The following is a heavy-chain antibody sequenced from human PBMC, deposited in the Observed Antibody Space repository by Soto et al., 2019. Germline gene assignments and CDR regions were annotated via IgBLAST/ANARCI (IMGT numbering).Heavy chain of an antibody. D-gene: IGHD3-10*01. J-gene: IGHJ6*02. CDR1: GGTFSSYT. Sequence: GDSVKVSCKASGGTFSSYTISWVQQATGQGLEWMGRIIPILGIANYAQNFQGRVTITADKSTSTAYMELSSLRSEDTAVYYCASLMSSGYYYGMDVWGQGTTVTVSS. V-gene: IGHV1-69*02. CDR3: ASLMSSGYYYGMDV. CDR2: IIPILGIA.